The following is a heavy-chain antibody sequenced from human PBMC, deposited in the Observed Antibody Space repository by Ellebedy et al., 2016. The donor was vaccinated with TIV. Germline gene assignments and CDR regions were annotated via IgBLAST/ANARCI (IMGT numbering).Heavy chain of an antibody. Sequence: GESLQISCVASGFSFSSYGMHWVRQAPGKGLEWVAFIRTDGSNKFYTESVEGRFTISRDNVKNIVHLQTNSLRAEDTAVYYCARDRWPYFFDCWGQGTLVTVSS. J-gene: IGHJ4*02. D-gene: IGHD4-23*01. CDR2: IRTDGSNK. CDR3: ARDRWPYFFDC. V-gene: IGHV3-30*02. CDR1: GFSFSSYG.